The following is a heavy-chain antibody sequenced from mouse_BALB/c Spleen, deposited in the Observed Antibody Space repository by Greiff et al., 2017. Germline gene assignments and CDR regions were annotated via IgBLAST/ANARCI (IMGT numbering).Heavy chain of an antibody. Sequence: VQLKESGAELVRSGASVKLSCTASGFTIKDYYMHWVKQRPEQGLEWIGWIDPVNGDTEYAPKFQGKATMTADTSSNTAYLQLSSLTSEDTAVYYCNAGKAWFALWGQGTLVTGSA. V-gene: IGHV14-4*02. CDR3: NAGKAWFAL. CDR2: IDPVNGDT. J-gene: IGHJ3*01. CDR1: GFTIKDYY.